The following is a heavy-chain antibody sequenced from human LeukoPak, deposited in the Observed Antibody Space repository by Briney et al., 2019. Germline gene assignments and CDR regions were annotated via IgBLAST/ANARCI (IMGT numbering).Heavy chain of an antibody. J-gene: IGHJ4*02. V-gene: IGHV3-21*01. CDR2: INSDGRNI. CDR1: GFTFSSYS. Sequence: GGSLRLSCAASGFTFSSYSMNWVRQAPGKGLEWVSSINSDGRNIYYADSVKGRFTISRDSAKNSLYLQMNSLRAEDTAAYYCARGPIPDYWGQGTLVTVSS. D-gene: IGHD2-2*02. CDR3: ARGPIPDY.